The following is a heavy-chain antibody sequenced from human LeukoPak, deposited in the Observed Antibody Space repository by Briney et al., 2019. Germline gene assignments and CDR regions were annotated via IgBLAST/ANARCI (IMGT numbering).Heavy chain of an antibody. Sequence: GGSLRLSCAVSGFIFSDFSMSWVRQAPGKGLEWVAKMDENGNEIFYVDSVKGRFTISRDNAKNSLYLQMNRPRADDTAVYYCARPRGCGTSRCNNFDYWGQGTLVTVSS. D-gene: IGHD2-21*01. V-gene: IGHV3-7*01. CDR3: ARPRGCGTSRCNNFDY. CDR1: GFIFSDFS. J-gene: IGHJ4*02. CDR2: MDENGNEI.